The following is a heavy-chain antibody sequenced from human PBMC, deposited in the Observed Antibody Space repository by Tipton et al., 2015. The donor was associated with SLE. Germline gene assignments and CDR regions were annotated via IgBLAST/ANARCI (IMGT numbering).Heavy chain of an antibody. CDR2: INHSGSI. CDR3: ARHTSGFDY. Sequence: TLSLTCAVYGGSFSGHYWTWIRQSPGKGLEWIGEINHSGSINYNPSLKSRVTMSVDTSKNQFSLKLSSVTAADTAVYYCARHTSGFDYWGQGTLVTVSS. D-gene: IGHD6-19*01. V-gene: IGHV4-34*01. CDR1: GGSFSGHY. J-gene: IGHJ4*02.